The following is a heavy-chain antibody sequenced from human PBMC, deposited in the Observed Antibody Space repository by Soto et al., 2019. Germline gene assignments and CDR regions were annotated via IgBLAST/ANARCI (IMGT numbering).Heavy chain of an antibody. Sequence: ALVKVYCKAFGYTFTGYYMHWVRQAPGQGLEWMGWINPNSGGTNYAQKFQGRVTMTRDTSISTAYMELSRLRSDDTAVYYCASHGTPPHCTNGVCYRNYYYGMDVWGQGTTVTVSS. D-gene: IGHD2-8*01. CDR1: GYTFTGYY. CDR3: ASHGTPPHCTNGVCYRNYYYGMDV. CDR2: INPNSGGT. V-gene: IGHV1-2*02. J-gene: IGHJ6*02.